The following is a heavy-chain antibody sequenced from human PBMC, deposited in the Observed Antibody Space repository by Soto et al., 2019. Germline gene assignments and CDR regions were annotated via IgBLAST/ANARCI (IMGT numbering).Heavy chain of an antibody. CDR2: ISYDGSNK. CDR3: ARQLRYFDWFVRDTYAMDV. Sequence: QVQLVESGGGVVQPGRSLRLSCAASGFTFSTYTMHWVRQAPGKGLEGVAVISYDGSNKYYADSVKGRFTISRDNSKNTLYLQMNSLRAEDTAVYFCARQLRYFDWFVRDTYAMDVWGQGTTVTVSS. V-gene: IGHV3-30-3*01. J-gene: IGHJ6*02. D-gene: IGHD3-9*01. CDR1: GFTFSTYT.